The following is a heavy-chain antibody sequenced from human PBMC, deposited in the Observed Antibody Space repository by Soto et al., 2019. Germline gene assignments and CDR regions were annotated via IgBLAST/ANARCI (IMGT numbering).Heavy chain of an antibody. J-gene: IGHJ4*02. CDR3: PLTLFGVERFFAN. Sequence: QRQIQESVPGLVKPSETLSLACTVSGDSIGSDSYYWGWIRQPPGKGLEWIAVIFYSWTTYYNPSLRSRITVSADTSNNQFSLKLKSVTAADTAVYYCPLTLFGVERFFANWGQGTLVAVSS. CDR1: GDSIGSDSYY. CDR2: IFYSWTT. V-gene: IGHV4-39*01. D-gene: IGHD3-3*01.